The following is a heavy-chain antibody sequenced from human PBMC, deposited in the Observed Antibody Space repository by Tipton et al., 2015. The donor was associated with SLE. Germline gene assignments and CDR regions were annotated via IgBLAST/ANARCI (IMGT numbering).Heavy chain of an antibody. Sequence: QSGAEVKEPGASVKLSCKASGYTLTTYYMHWVRQAPGQGLEWMGIINPSGDRTRFAQKFQGRATMTRDTSSSTVYMELSSLRSEDTAVYYCGRHLGGGWCVNCWGQGPRVTVSS. CDR2: INPSGDRT. J-gene: IGHJ4*02. CDR3: GRHLGGGWCVNC. CDR1: GYTLTTYY. V-gene: IGHV1-46*01. D-gene: IGHD6-19*01.